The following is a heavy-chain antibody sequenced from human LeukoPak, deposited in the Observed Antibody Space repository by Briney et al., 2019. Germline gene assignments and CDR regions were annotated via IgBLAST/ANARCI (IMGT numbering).Heavy chain of an antibody. CDR2: ISGSGSTI. D-gene: IGHD6-19*01. CDR1: GFTFSNYN. Sequence: GGCLRLSCAASGFTFSNYNMNWVRQAPGKGLEWVSYISGSGSTIYYANSVKGRFTISRDNAKNSLYLQMNSLRDEDTAVYYCARAGWVDYWGQGTLVTVSS. CDR3: ARAGWVDY. V-gene: IGHV3-48*02. J-gene: IGHJ4*02.